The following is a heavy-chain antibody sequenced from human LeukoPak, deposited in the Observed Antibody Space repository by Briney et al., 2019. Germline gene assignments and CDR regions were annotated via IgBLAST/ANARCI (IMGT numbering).Heavy chain of an antibody. D-gene: IGHD2-2*01. CDR1: GGSISRYY. CDR2: FYYIGST. CDR3: ARERCSSTSCFFSYYYYMDV. J-gene: IGHJ6*03. Sequence: SETLSLTCTVSGGSISRYYWSWFRQPPGKGLEWIGYFYYIGSTNYNPSLKSRVTISVDTSKNQFSLKLSSVTAADTAVYYCARERCSSTSCFFSYYYYMDVWGKGTTVTVS. V-gene: IGHV4-59*12.